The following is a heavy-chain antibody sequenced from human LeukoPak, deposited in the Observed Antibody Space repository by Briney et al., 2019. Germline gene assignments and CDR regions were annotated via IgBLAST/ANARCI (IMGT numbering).Heavy chain of an antibody. Sequence: PSETLSLTCTVSGGSIRYSSYYWGWIRQPPGKGLEWIGSVYYSGSTYSNPSLKSRVTISVDTSKNQFSLKLSSVTAADTAVYYCARGGSSSIYGMDVWGQGTTVTVSS. D-gene: IGHD6-6*01. CDR2: VYYSGST. CDR1: GGSIRYSSYY. J-gene: IGHJ6*02. V-gene: IGHV4-39*07. CDR3: ARGGSSSIYGMDV.